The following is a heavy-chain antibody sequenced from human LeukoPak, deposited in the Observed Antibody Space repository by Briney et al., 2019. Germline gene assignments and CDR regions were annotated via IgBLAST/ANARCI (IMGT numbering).Heavy chain of an antibody. CDR1: GFTVSSNH. V-gene: IGHV3-53*01. Sequence: PGGSLTLSCAASGFTVSSNHMSWVRQAAGKGLEWVSAIYNNDETWYVDSVKGRFTISRDNSKNTLYLQMNSLRAEDTAVYYCAELGITMIGGVWGKGTTVTISS. J-gene: IGHJ6*04. D-gene: IGHD3-10*01. CDR3: AELGITMIGGV. CDR2: IYNNDET.